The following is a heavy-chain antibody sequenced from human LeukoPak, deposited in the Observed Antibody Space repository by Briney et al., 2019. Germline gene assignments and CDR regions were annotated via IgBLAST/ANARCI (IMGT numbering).Heavy chain of an antibody. CDR3: AREVFGYMDV. D-gene: IGHD3-10*01. V-gene: IGHV1-8*01. CDR1: GYTFTSYD. J-gene: IGHJ6*03. Sequence: ASVKVSCKASGYTFTSYDINWVRQATGQGREWMGWMNPNGGNTGCAQKLQGRVTMTRNTSISTAYMELSSLRSEDTAVYYCAREVFGYMDVWGKGTTVTVSS. CDR2: MNPNGGNT.